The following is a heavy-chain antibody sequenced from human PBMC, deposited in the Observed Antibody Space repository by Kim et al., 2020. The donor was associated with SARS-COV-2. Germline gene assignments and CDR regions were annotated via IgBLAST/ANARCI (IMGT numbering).Heavy chain of an antibody. Sequence: NYTPSLKSRVTISVDTSKNQFSLKLSSVTAADTAVYYCARGGYGSDAFDIWGQGTMVTVSS. V-gene: IGHV4-59*09. CDR3: ARGGYGSDAFDI. D-gene: IGHD3-10*01. J-gene: IGHJ3*02.